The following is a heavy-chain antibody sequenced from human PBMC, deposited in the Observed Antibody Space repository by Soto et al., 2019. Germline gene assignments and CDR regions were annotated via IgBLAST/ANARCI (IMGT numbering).Heavy chain of an antibody. D-gene: IGHD1-1*01. J-gene: IGHJ4*02. V-gene: IGHV3-74*01. CDR2: ISDDGSTA. Sequence: GGSLRLSCSVSGFTFSAYWMHWVRQVPGKGLTWVSRISDDGSTATYADSVKGRFVISRDNAKNSLYLEMNTLRADDSGLYYCARGPRVSSTGTGAHWGRGTLVTVS. CDR1: GFTFSAYW. CDR3: ARGPRVSSTGTGAH.